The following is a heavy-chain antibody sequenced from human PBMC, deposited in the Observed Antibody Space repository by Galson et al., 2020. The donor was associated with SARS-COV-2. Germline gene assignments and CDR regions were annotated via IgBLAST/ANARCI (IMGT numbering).Heavy chain of an antibody. CDR3: ARDYLSYSGYDWSPDY. J-gene: IGHJ4*02. V-gene: IGHV3-30*01. Sequence: SCAASGFNFGIYAMHWVRQAPGKGLEWVAVILYDGSRKYYADSVKGRFSISRDNSENTLFLDMNSLRSEDTAVYYCARDYLSYSGYDWSPDYWGQGTLVTVSS. CDR1: GFNFGIYA. D-gene: IGHD5-12*01. CDR2: ILYDGSRK.